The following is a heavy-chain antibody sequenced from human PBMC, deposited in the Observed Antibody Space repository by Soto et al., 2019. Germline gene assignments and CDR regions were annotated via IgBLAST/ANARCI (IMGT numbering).Heavy chain of an antibody. CDR3: ARHARPDGYCSSTSCYFFGYYYGMDV. CDR2: IYYSGST. CDR1: GGSISSSSYY. D-gene: IGHD2-2*03. V-gene: IGHV4-39*01. J-gene: IGHJ6*02. Sequence: QLQLQESGPGLVKPSETLSLTCTVSGGSISSSSYYWGWIRQPPGKGLEWIGSIYYSGSTYYNPSLKSRVTLSVDTSKNQFSLKLSSVTAADTAVYYCARHARPDGYCSSTSCYFFGYYYGMDVWGQGTTVTVSS.